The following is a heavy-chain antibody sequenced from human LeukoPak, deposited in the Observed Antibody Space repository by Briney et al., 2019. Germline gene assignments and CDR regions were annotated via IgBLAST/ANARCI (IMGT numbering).Heavy chain of an antibody. Sequence: GGSLRLSCEASGFPFSNYGMNWVRQAPGKGLEWVSFTDTSGNYIYYGDSVKGRFTISRDNSKNTLYLQMNSLRAEDTAVYYCAKDANTYKYYYHGVDVWGRGTTVTVSS. D-gene: IGHD1-1*01. CDR2: TDTSGNYI. CDR1: GFPFSNYG. CDR3: AKDANTYKYYYHGVDV. V-gene: IGHV3-21*01. J-gene: IGHJ6*02.